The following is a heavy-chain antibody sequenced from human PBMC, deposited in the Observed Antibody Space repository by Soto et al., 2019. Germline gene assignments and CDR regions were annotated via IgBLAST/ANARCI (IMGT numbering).Heavy chain of an antibody. CDR2: ISSSSSTI. V-gene: IGHV3-48*01. CDR3: ARDPVDGSSKYYDILTDGNYYYYYMYV. Sequence: EVQLVESGGGLVQPGGSLRLSCAASGFTFSSYSMNWVRQAPGKGLEWVSYISSSSSTIYYADSVKGRFTISRDNAKNSLYLQMNSLRAEDTAVYYCARDPVDGSSKYYDILTDGNYYYYYMYVWGKGTTVTVSS. J-gene: IGHJ6*03. D-gene: IGHD3-9*01. CDR1: GFTFSSYS.